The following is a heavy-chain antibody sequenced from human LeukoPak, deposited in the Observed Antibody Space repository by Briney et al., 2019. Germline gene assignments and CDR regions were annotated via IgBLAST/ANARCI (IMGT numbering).Heavy chain of an antibody. CDR2: ISWNSGSI. CDR3: AKSTGGYGDLYYFDY. V-gene: IGHV3-9*01. CDR1: GFTFDDYA. D-gene: IGHD4-17*01. J-gene: IGHJ4*02. Sequence: GRSLRLSCAASGFTFDDYAMHWVRQAPGKGLEWVSGISWNSGSIVYADSVKGRFTISRDNAKNSLYLQMNSLRAEDTALYYCAKSTGGYGDLYYFDYWGQGTLVTVSS.